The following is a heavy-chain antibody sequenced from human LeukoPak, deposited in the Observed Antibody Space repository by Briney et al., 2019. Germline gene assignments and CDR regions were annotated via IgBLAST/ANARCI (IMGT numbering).Heavy chain of an antibody. Sequence: GGSLRLSCAASGFTFNSYEMNWVRQAPGKGLEWVSFISSSGSTIYYADSVKGRFTISRDNAKNSLYLQMNSLRAEDTAIYYCARDFELSHWGQGTLVTVSS. D-gene: IGHD3-16*02. J-gene: IGHJ4*02. CDR2: ISSSGSTI. CDR3: ARDFELSH. V-gene: IGHV3-48*03. CDR1: GFTFNSYE.